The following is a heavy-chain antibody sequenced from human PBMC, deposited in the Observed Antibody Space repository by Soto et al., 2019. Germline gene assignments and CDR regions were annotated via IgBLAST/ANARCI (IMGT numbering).Heavy chain of an antibody. J-gene: IGHJ4*02. V-gene: IGHV1-46*01. D-gene: IGHD6-19*01. CDR1: GYTFTSDY. CDR3: ARGLVDDSSGWPVDY. Sequence: ASVKVSCKASGYTFTSDYMHWVRQAPGQGLEWMGIINPSGGSTSYAQKFQGRVTMTRDTSTSTVYMELSSLRSEDTAVYYCARGLVDDSSGWPVDYWGQGTLVTVSS. CDR2: INPSGGST.